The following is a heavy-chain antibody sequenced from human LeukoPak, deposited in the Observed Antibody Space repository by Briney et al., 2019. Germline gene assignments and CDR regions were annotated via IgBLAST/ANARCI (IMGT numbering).Heavy chain of an antibody. CDR1: GFTFSSYS. CDR2: ISSSTNFI. V-gene: IGHV3-21*01. CDR3: AKDGPDYYDSSGYPDY. D-gene: IGHD3-22*01. Sequence: PGGSLRLSCAASGFTFSSYSVNWVRQAPGKGLEWVSSISSSTNFIYYADSVKGRFTISRDNSKNTLYLQMNSLRAEDTAVYYCAKDGPDYYDSSGYPDYWGQGTLVTVSS. J-gene: IGHJ4*02.